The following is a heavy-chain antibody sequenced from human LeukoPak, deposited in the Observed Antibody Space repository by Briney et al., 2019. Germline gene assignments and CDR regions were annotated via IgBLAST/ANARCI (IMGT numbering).Heavy chain of an antibody. V-gene: IGHV3-74*01. D-gene: IGHD6-13*01. Sequence: PGGSLRPSCAASGFTFGSYWMHWVRQAPGKGLVWVSRINSDGSSTSYADSVKGRFTISRDNAKNTLYLQMNSLRAEDTAVYYCARGIAAADIDYWGQGTLVTVSS. CDR2: INSDGSST. J-gene: IGHJ4*02. CDR3: ARGIAAADIDY. CDR1: GFTFGSYW.